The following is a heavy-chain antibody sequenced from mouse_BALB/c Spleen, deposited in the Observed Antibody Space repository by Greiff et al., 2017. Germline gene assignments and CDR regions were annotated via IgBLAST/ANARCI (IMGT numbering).Heavy chain of an antibody. CDR1: GFTFTDYY. J-gene: IGHJ4*01. CDR3: ARDMRGYDGEDYAMDY. V-gene: IGHV7-3*02. Sequence: EVMLVESGGGLVQPGGSLRLSCATSGFTFTDYYMSWVRQPPGKALEWLGFIRNKANGYTTEYSASVKGRFTISRDNSQSILYLQMNTLRAEDSATYYCARDMRGYDGEDYAMDYWGQGTSVTVSS. D-gene: IGHD2-2*01. CDR2: IRNKANGYTT.